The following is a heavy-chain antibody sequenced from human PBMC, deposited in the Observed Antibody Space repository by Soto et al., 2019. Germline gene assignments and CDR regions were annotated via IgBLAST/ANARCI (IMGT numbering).Heavy chain of an antibody. Sequence: GGSLSLSCTVSGFTFAKHWMHWVRQAPGKGLEWVSRMNSDGSETDYANSVKGRFTVSRDNAKNTLYLQMNSLRAEDTAVYYCATAEVDYWGPGTLVTVSS. V-gene: IGHV3-74*01. J-gene: IGHJ4*02. CDR2: MNSDGSET. CDR3: ATAEVDY. CDR1: GFTFAKHW.